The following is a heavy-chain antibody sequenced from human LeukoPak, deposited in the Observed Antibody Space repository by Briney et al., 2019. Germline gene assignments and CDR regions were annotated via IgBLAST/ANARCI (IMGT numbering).Heavy chain of an antibody. Sequence: PGGSLRLSCVASGFTFGKYSMHWVRQAPGKGLEWVSSILTDGNNRHHADSAKGRFTISRDNSENTLYLQMNSLRPEDTAIYYCARDSLRGDYESPTGYWGQGTLVSVSS. CDR2: ILTDGNNR. D-gene: IGHD4-17*01. V-gene: IGHV3-30-3*01. J-gene: IGHJ4*02. CDR3: ARDSLRGDYESPTGY. CDR1: GFTFGKYS.